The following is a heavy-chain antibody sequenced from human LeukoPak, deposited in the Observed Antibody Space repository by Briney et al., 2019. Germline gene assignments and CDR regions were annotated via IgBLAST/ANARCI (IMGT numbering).Heavy chain of an antibody. D-gene: IGHD1-26*01. CDR2: IKQDGSEK. Sequence: GGSLRLSCAASGFTFSTSWMSWLRQAPGKGLEWVANIKQDGSEKYYVDSVKGRFTISRDNAKNSLYLQMNSLRAEDTAVYYCAKNSGSYDSWGQGTLVTVSS. J-gene: IGHJ5*01. CDR3: AKNSGSYDS. V-gene: IGHV3-7*02. CDR1: GFTFSTSW.